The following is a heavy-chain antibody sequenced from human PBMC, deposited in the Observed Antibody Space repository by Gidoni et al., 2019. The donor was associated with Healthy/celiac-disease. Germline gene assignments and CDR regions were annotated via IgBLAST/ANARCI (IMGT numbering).Heavy chain of an antibody. V-gene: IGHV3-48*02. D-gene: IGHD6-13*01. Sequence: EVQLVESGGGLVQPGGSLRLSCAASGFTFSSYSMNWVRQAPGKGLEWVSYISSSSSTIYYADSVKGRFTISRDNAKNSLYLQMNSLRDEDTAVYYYARDQRAQSSAAAGTGRYYYYYGMDVWGQGTTVTVSS. CDR3: ARDQRAQSSAAAGTGRYYYYYGMDV. CDR1: GFTFSSYS. CDR2: ISSSSSTI. J-gene: IGHJ6*02.